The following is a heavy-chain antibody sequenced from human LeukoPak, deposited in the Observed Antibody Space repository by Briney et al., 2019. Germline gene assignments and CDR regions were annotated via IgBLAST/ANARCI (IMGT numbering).Heavy chain of an antibody. CDR3: ARDIGWSYYFHY. J-gene: IGHJ4*02. D-gene: IGHD3-10*01. CDR1: GGSISNYY. CDR2: SDYSGST. V-gene: IGHV4-59*01. Sequence: SETLSLTCRVSGGSISNYYWSWIRQPPGKGLEWIGYSDYSGSTNYSPSLKSRVTISVDTSKKQFSLKLRSVTAADTAVYYCARDIGWSYYFHYWGQGTLVTVSS.